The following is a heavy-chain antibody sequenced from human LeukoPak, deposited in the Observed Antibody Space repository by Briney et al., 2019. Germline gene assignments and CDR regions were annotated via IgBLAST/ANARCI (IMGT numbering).Heavy chain of an antibody. D-gene: IGHD3-22*01. CDR2: IYQSGTT. CDR1: GSSVSSGYY. V-gene: IGHV4-38-2*01. Sequence: SETLSLTCAVSGSSVSSGYYWGWIRQPPGEGLEWIGSIYQSGTTYYNPSLKSRVTISLDTSKTQFSLKLSSVTAADTAVYYCARHLYYYESWFDPWGQGTLVTVSS. J-gene: IGHJ5*02. CDR3: ARHLYYYESWFDP.